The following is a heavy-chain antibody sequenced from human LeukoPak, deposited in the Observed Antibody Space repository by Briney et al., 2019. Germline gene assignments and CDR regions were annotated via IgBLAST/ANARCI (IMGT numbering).Heavy chain of an antibody. CDR1: GFTFSSYG. CDR2: ISNDGSDK. V-gene: IGHV3-30*18. J-gene: IGHJ4*02. D-gene: IGHD6-19*01. CDR3: AKGYSTGWYGGVDY. Sequence: PGRSLRLSCAASGFTFSSYGMYWVRQAPGKGLEWVVVISNDGSDKYYADSVKGRFTISRDNSKNTLYPQMNSLRAEDTAVYYCAKGYSTGWYGGVDYWGQGTLVTVSS.